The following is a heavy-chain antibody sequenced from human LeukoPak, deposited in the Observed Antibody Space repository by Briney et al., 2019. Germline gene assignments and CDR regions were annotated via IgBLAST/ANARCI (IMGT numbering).Heavy chain of an antibody. CDR1: GFTFSAYY. CDR2: ISSSGSTI. V-gene: IGHV3-11*04. Sequence: GGSLRLSCAASGFTFSAYYKCCFRQAPAKGLQWVSYISSSGSTIYYADSVKGRFTISRDNAKNSLYLQMNSLRAEDTAVYYCAKPRRDGYNIPYDYWGQGTLVTVSS. D-gene: IGHD5-24*01. CDR3: AKPRRDGYNIPYDY. J-gene: IGHJ4*02.